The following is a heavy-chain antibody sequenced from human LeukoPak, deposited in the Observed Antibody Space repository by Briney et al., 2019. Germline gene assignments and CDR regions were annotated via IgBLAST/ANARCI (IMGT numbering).Heavy chain of an antibody. V-gene: IGHV1-2*02. CDR3: ASPLSRIVGAINF. CDR1: GYTFTDYY. Sequence: GASVKVSCKASGYTFTDYYMYWVRQAPGQGLEWMGWINPSSGGTNHAQKFQGRVTMTRDTSITTAYLELSRLTSDDTAVYYCASPLSRIVGAINFWGQGTAVTVSS. D-gene: IGHD1-26*01. CDR2: INPSSGGT. J-gene: IGHJ4*02.